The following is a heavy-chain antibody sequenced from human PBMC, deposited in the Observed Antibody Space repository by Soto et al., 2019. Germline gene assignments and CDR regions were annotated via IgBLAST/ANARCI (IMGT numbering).Heavy chain of an antibody. CDR3: AKDPYSSGWSPYYFDY. V-gene: IGHV3-30*18. CDR2: ISYDGSNK. D-gene: IGHD6-19*01. Sequence: QVQLVESGGGVVQPGRSLRLSCAASGFTFSSYGMHWVRQAPGKGLEWVAVISYDGSNKYYADSVKGRFTISRDNSKNTLYLQMNSLRAEDTAVYYCAKDPYSSGWSPYYFDYWGQGTLVTVSS. CDR1: GFTFSSYG. J-gene: IGHJ4*02.